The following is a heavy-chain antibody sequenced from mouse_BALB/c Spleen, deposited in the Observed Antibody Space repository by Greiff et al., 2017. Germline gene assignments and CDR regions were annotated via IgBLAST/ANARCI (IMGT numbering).Heavy chain of an antibody. CDR3: ARGYDYDDY. Sequence: QVQLQQSGAELAKPGASVKMSCKASGYTFTSYWMHWVKQRPGQGLEWIGYINPSTGYTEYNQKFKDKATLTADKSSSTAYMQLSSLTSEDSAVYYCARGYDYDDYWGQGTTLTVSS. D-gene: IGHD2-4*01. J-gene: IGHJ2*01. V-gene: IGHV1-7*01. CDR2: INPSTGYT. CDR1: GYTFTSYW.